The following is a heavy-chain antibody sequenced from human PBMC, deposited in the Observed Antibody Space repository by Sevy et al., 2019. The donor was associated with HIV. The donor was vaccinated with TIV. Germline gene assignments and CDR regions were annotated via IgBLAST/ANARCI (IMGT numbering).Heavy chain of an antibody. CDR3: ARDGIRRDYYHGMDV. J-gene: IGHJ6*02. Sequence: SETLSLTCTVSGDSISSGNHWWSWIRQPAGKGLEWIGRIYTSGRTIYNPVLRSRVTMSADTSTNQFFLNLNSVTAADTAVYYCARDGIRRDYYHGMDVWGQGTTVTVSS. D-gene: IGHD1-26*01. V-gene: IGHV4-61*02. CDR1: GDSISSGNHW. CDR2: IYTSGRT.